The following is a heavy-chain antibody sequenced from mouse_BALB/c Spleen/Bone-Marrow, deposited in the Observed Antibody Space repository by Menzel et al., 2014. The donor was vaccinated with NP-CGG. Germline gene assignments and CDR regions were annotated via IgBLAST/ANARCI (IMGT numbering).Heavy chain of an antibody. CDR2: INSNGGST. Sequence: EVKVVESGGGLVQPGGSLKLSCAASGFTFSSYGMSWVRQTPDKRLELVATINSNGGSTYYPDSVKGRFTISRDNAKNTLYLQMSSLKSEDTAMYYCARDMITTRGFAYWGQGTLVTVSA. J-gene: IGHJ3*01. CDR3: ARDMITTRGFAY. D-gene: IGHD2-4*01. V-gene: IGHV5-6-3*01. CDR1: GFTFSSYG.